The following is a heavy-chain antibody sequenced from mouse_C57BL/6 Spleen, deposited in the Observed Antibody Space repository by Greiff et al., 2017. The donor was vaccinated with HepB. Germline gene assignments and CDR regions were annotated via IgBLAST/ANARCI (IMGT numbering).Heavy chain of an antibody. Sequence: DVHLVESGGGLVQPGGSLSLSCAASGFTFTDYYMSWVRQPPGKALEWLGFIRNKANGYTTEYSASVKGRFTISRDNSQSILYLQMNALRAEDSATYYCARYIAGTGAMDYWGQGTSVTVSS. CDR3: ARYIAGTGAMDY. J-gene: IGHJ4*01. D-gene: IGHD4-1*01. CDR1: GFTFTDYY. CDR2: IRNKANGYTT. V-gene: IGHV7-3*01.